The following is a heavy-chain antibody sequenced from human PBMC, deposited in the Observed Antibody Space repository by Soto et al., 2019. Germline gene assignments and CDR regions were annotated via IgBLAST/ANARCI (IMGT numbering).Heavy chain of an antibody. CDR3: ATVSFLRASALDE. J-gene: IGHJ4*02. D-gene: IGHD3-16*02. CDR1: GYTLTELS. Sequence: ASVKVSCKVSGYTLTELSMHWVRQAPGKGLEWMGGFDPEDGETIYAQKFQGRVTMTEDTSTDTAYMELSSLRPEDTAVYYCATVSFLRASALDEWGQGTLVTVSS. CDR2: FDPEDGET. V-gene: IGHV1-24*01.